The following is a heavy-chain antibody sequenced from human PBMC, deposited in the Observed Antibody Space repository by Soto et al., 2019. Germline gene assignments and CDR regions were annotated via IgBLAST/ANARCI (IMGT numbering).Heavy chain of an antibody. CDR3: AKDIYNGGHQLGADY. CDR2: ISNDGNRQ. CDR1: GFSFSSYG. D-gene: IGHD2-2*01. V-gene: IGHV3-30*18. J-gene: IGHJ4*02. Sequence: QVKVVESGGGVVQPGGSLRLSCTASGFSFSSYGMHWVRQAPGKGLEWVAIISNDGNRQWHRDPVKGRFTISKDNSKNTLYLEMNTVRTEDTAMYYCAKDIYNGGHQLGADYWGQGTLVTVSS.